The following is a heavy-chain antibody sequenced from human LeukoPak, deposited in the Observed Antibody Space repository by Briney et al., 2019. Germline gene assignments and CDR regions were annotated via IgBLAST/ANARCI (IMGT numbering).Heavy chain of an antibody. CDR2: INHSGTT. CDR1: GGSFSGYY. CDR3: ARGVRSVIQT. D-gene: IGHD3-16*02. Sequence: SETLSLTCAVYGGSFSGYYWSWIRQPPGKGLEWIGQINHSGTTNYNPSLKSRVTISVDTSKSQFSLKLSSVTAADTAVYYCARGVRSVIQTWGQGTLVTVSS. J-gene: IGHJ4*02. V-gene: IGHV4-34*01.